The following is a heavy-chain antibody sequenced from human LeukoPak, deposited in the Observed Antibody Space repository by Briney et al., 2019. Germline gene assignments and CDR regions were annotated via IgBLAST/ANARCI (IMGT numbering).Heavy chain of an antibody. D-gene: IGHD1-26*01. J-gene: IGHJ4*02. CDR1: GFTFSNSW. V-gene: IGHV3-74*01. CDR3: GRALGSPLDY. CDR2: INSDGSIT. Sequence: PGGSLRLSCAASGFTFSNSWMHWVRQAPGKGLVWVSRINSDGSITTYADFVKGRFTISRDNAKNTLYLQMNSLRAEDTAVYYCGRALGSPLDYWGQGTLVIVSS.